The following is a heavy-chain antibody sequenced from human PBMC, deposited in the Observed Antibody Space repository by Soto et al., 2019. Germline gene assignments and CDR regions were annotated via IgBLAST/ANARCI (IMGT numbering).Heavy chain of an antibody. V-gene: IGHV3-74*01. J-gene: IGHJ6*03. CDR1: GFTFGSYC. CDR3: GRDETNYYYYYMDV. Sequence: GESLKISCAASGFTFGSYCMHWVRQASGQGLVWVSRINSDGSSTSYADSVKGRFTISRDNAKNTLYLQMNSLRAEDTAVYYCGRDETNYYYYYMDVWGKGTTVTFSS. D-gene: IGHD4-17*01. CDR2: INSDGSST.